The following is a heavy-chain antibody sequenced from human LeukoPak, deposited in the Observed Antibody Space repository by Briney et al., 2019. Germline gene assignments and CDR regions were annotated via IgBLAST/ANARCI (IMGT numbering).Heavy chain of an antibody. CDR3: AKDRSVSSTYSFDS. V-gene: IGHV3-23*01. J-gene: IGHJ4*02. CDR1: GFTFSSFA. CDR2: ISGSGGSP. Sequence: GGSLRLSCAASGFTFSSFAMSWVRRAPGKGLEWISAISGSGGSPHYAESVKGRFTISRDFSKNRLYLQMNSLRAEDTAIYYCAKDRSVSSTYSFDSWAREPWSPSPQ. D-gene: IGHD1-14*01.